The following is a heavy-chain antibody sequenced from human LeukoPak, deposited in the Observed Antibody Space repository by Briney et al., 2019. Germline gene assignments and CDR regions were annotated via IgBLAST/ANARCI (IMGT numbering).Heavy chain of an antibody. D-gene: IGHD3-10*01. CDR2: IYYSGST. J-gene: IGHJ4*02. V-gene: IGHV4-59*12. Sequence: SETLSLTCTVSGGSISSYYWSWIRQPPGKGLEWIGYIYYSGSTNYNPSLKSRVTISVDTSKNQFSLKLSSVTAADTAVYYCARDRRGRGNDYWGQGTLVTVSS. CDR3: ARDRRGRGNDY. CDR1: GGSISSYY.